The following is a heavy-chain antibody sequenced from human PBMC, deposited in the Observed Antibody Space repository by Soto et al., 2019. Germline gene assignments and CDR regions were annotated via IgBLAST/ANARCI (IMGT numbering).Heavy chain of an antibody. D-gene: IGHD3-22*01. CDR2: ISSSSSTI. J-gene: IGHJ4*02. Sequence: EVQLVESGGGLVQPGGSLRLSCAASGFTFSSYSMNWVRQAPGKGLEWVSYISSSSSTIYYADSVKGRFTISRDNAKNSLYLQMNSLRDEDTAVYYCARDLRAYYDSSGYYHARAPFDYWGQGTLVTVSS. CDR1: GFTFSSYS. V-gene: IGHV3-48*02. CDR3: ARDLRAYYDSSGYYHARAPFDY.